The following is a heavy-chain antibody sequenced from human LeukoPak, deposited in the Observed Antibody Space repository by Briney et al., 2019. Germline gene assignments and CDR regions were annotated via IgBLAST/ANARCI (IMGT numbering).Heavy chain of an antibody. Sequence: SGGSLRLSCAASGFTFSSYSMNWVRQAPGKGLEWVSNIKQDGGEKLYVDSVKGRFTISRDNAKNSLFLQMNSLRVEDTAVYFCARDRYYYNYEAFVWGRGAQVIVSS. D-gene: IGHD3-10*01. CDR3: ARDRYYYNYEAFV. CDR2: IKQDGGEK. V-gene: IGHV3-7*01. J-gene: IGHJ2*01. CDR1: GFTFSSYS.